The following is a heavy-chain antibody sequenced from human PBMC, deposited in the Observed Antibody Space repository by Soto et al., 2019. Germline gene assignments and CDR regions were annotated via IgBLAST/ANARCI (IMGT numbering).Heavy chain of an antibody. CDR1: GGSISNYY. V-gene: IGHV4-59*12. CDR3: ARAHYGDYGYGMDV. D-gene: IGHD4-17*01. CDR2: VHDSWGS. Sequence: ASETLSLTCTVSGGSISNYYWSWFRQTPGKGLEWIGYVHDSWGSYYNPSLKSRVTISVDRSKNQFSLKLSSVTAADTAGYYCARAHYGDYGYGMDVWGQGTTVTVSS. J-gene: IGHJ6*02.